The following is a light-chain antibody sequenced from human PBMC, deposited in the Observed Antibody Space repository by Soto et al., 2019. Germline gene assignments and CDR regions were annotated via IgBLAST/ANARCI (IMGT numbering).Light chain of an antibody. V-gene: IGKV3-20*01. Sequence: EIVLTQSPGTLSLSPGERATLSCRASQSVSSSYLGWYQQKPGQAPSLLIYGASSRATGIPDRFSGSGSGTDFTLTISRLEPEDFAVYYCQQYGSSWLTFGGGTKVEIK. CDR3: QQYGSSWLT. CDR2: GAS. J-gene: IGKJ4*01. CDR1: QSVSSSY.